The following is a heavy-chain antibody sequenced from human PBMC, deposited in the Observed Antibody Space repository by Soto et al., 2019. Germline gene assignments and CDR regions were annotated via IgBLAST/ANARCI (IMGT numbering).Heavy chain of an antibody. Sequence: QVQLVQSGAEVKKPGASVKVSCEASGYSFMTYSIHWVRQAPGQRLEWMGSINAGSGDTKYSPHFQGRVTITRDTTATTAYMELRSLRSEDTAVYYCARNRLLWYEDFDPWGQGTLVTVSS. J-gene: IGHJ5*02. D-gene: IGHD3-10*01. CDR1: GYSFMTYS. V-gene: IGHV1-3*01. CDR2: INAGSGDT. CDR3: ARNRLLWYEDFDP.